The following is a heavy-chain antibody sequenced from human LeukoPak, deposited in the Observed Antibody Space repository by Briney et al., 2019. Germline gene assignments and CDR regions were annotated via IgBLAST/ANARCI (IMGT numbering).Heavy chain of an antibody. J-gene: IGHJ4*02. CDR3: ARDGRSGYARGPYYFDY. Sequence: KASETLSLTCTVSGGSISSSSYYWSWIRQPPGKGLEWIGEINHSGSTNYNPSLKSRVTISVDMSKNQFSLKLSSVTAADTAVYYCARDGRSGYARGPYYFDYWGQGTLVTVSS. V-gene: IGHV4-39*07. CDR2: INHSGST. D-gene: IGHD5-12*01. CDR1: GGSISSSSYY.